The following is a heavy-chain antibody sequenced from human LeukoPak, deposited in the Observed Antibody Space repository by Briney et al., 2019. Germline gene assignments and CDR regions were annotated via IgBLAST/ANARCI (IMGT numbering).Heavy chain of an antibody. J-gene: IGHJ5*02. CDR2: IIPIFGTA. Sequence: GSSVKVSCKASGGTFSSYAISWVRQAPGQGLEWMGGIIPIFGTANYAQKFQGRVTITADESTSTAYMELNSLRSEDTAVLYCARDGKITIFGVVINNWFDPWGQGTLVTVSS. CDR3: ARDGKITIFGVVINNWFDP. D-gene: IGHD3-3*01. V-gene: IGHV1-69*01. CDR1: GGTFSSYA.